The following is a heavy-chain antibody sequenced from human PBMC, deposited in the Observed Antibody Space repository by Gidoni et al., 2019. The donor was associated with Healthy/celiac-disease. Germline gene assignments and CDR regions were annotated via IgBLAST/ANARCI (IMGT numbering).Heavy chain of an antibody. CDR3: ARDYDGRKWFDP. CDR1: GGSISSGGYY. CDR2: IYYSGST. D-gene: IGHD3-10*01. V-gene: IGHV4-31*03. Sequence: QVQLQESGPGLVKPSQTLSLTCTVSGGSISSGGYYWSWIRHHPGKGLEWIGYIYYSGSTYYNPSLKSRVTISVDTSKNQFSLKLSSVTAADTAVYYCARDYDGRKWFDPWGQGTLVTVSS. J-gene: IGHJ5*02.